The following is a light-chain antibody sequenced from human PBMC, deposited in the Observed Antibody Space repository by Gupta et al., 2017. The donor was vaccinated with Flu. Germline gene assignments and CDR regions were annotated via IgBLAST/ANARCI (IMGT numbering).Light chain of an antibody. V-gene: IGKV5-2*01. CDR1: RDIDDD. CDR3: LQHDDLPLT. Sequence: ETTLTQSPAFVSATPGDKVDISCKASRDIDDDVNWYQQKPGGPPIFIIQEATTLVGGIPTRFSGSGYGTDFTLTINDLQSEDAAYYFCLQHDDLPLTFGGGTKVEVK. CDR2: EAT. J-gene: IGKJ4*01.